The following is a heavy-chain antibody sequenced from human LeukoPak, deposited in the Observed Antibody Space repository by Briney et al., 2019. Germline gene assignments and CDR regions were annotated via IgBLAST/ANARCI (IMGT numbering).Heavy chain of an antibody. CDR2: INHSGST. J-gene: IGHJ4*02. CDR1: GGSFSGYY. V-gene: IGHV4-34*01. CDR3: ARGRGDSSGYYYFDY. D-gene: IGHD3-22*01. Sequence: SETLSLTCAVYGGSFSGYYWSWIRQPPGKGLEWIGEINHSGSTNYNPSLKSRVIISVDTSKNQFSLKLSSVTAADTAVYYCARGRGDSSGYYYFDYWGQGTPVTVSS.